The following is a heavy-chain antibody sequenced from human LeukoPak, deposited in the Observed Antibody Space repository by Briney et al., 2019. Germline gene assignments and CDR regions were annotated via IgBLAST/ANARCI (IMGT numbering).Heavy chain of an antibody. CDR1: GASITTYS. CDR3: ARWDDSAWAFGT. V-gene: IGHV4-59*08. CDR2: FSLGGSGTT. Sequence: SETLSLTCTVSGASITTYSWNWLRQSPGKGLEWIGYFSLGGSGTTSYTSSLKSRVTISRDTSKNQLSLKLTSVTAADTAVYYCARWDDSAWAFGTWGPGTLVTVSS. D-gene: IGHD6-19*01. J-gene: IGHJ5*02.